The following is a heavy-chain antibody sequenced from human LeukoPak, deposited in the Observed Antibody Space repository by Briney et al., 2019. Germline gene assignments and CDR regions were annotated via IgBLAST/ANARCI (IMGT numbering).Heavy chain of an antibody. CDR3: AREAPKYGDYGGGDY. J-gene: IGHJ4*02. CDR2: ISSSSSYI. Sequence: GGSLRLSCAASGFTFTSYSMNRVRQAPGKGLESVSSISSSSSYIYYAASVKGRFTISRDKAKNSLYLQINSLRAEDTAVYYCAREAPKYGDYGGGDYWGQGTLVTVSS. CDR1: GFTFTSYS. D-gene: IGHD4-17*01. V-gene: IGHV3-21*01.